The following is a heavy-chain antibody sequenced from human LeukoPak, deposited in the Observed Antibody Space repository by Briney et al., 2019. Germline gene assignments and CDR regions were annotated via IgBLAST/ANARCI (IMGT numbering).Heavy chain of an antibody. CDR1: GFTFSSYG. D-gene: IGHD2-2*02. CDR2: IWYDGSNK. V-gene: IGHV3-33*01. Sequence: GRSLRLSCAASGFTFSSYGMHWVRQAPGKGLEWVAVIWYDGSNKCYADSVKGRFTISRDNSKNTLYLQMNSLRAEDTAVYYCARDPYCSSTGCYNLYYYGMDVWGQGTTDTVSS. CDR3: ARDPYCSSTGCYNLYYYGMDV. J-gene: IGHJ6*02.